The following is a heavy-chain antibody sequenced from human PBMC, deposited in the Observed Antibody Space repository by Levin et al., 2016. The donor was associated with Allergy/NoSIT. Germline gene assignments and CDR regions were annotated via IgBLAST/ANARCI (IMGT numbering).Heavy chain of an antibody. Sequence: ASVKVSCKASGYTFTGYYMHWVRQAPGQGLEWMGWINPNSGGTNYAQKFQGWVTMTRDTSISTAYMEVSRLRSDDTAVYYCARWTDIAAAGNDNYYYGMDVWGQGTTVTVSS. D-gene: IGHD6-13*01. CDR2: INPNSGGT. J-gene: IGHJ6*02. CDR1: GYTFTGYY. CDR3: ARWTDIAAAGNDNYYYGMDV. V-gene: IGHV1-2*04.